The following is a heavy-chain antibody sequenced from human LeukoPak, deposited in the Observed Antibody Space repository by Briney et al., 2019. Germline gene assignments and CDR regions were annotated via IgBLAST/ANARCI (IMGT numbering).Heavy chain of an antibody. V-gene: IGHV4-31*03. CDR1: GGSISSGGYY. Sequence: PSETLSLTCTVSGGSISSGGYYWRWLRQHPGKGLEWIGYIHYSGSTYYNPSLKSRVTMSVDTSKSQFSLKLSSVTAADTAVYYCARDEGYYFDYWGQGTLVTVSS. CDR3: ARDEGYYFDY. CDR2: IHYSGST. J-gene: IGHJ4*02.